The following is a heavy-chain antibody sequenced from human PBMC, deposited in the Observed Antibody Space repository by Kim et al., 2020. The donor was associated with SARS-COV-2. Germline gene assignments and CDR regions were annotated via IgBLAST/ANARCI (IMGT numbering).Heavy chain of an antibody. CDR3: ASGYNFGYFDY. D-gene: IGHD5-18*01. CDR1: GYMFTSNW. Sequence: GESLKISCKGSGYMFTSNWIGWVRQMPGKGLEWMGIIHPSDSDTRYSPSFQGQVTISADKSISTAYLQWSSLKASDTAMYYCASGYNFGYFDYWGQGTLVPRPS. V-gene: IGHV5-51*01. J-gene: IGHJ4*02. CDR2: IHPSDSDT.